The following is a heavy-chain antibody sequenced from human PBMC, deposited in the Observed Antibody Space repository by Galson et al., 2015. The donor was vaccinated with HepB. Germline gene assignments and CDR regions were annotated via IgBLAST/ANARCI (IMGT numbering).Heavy chain of an antibody. CDR3: AREAYCGGDCDSDFDS. Sequence: SLRLSCAASGFTFSDYYMSWIRQAPGKGLEWVSYISSSSSYTNYADSVKGRFTISRDNAKNSLYLQMNSLRAEDTAVYYCAREAYCGGDCDSDFDSWGQGTLVTVSS. CDR1: GFTFSDYY. V-gene: IGHV3-11*06. CDR2: ISSSSSYT. D-gene: IGHD2-21*01. J-gene: IGHJ4*02.